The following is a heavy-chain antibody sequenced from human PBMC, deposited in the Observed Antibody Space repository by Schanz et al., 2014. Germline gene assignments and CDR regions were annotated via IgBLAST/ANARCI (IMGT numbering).Heavy chain of an antibody. J-gene: IGHJ4*02. CDR1: GGSMSSSSYY. V-gene: IGHV4-39*02. CDR2: MYYSGSTS. D-gene: IGHD6-19*01. Sequence: QLQLQESGPGLVKPSETLSLTCTVSGGSMSSSSYYWGWIRQPPGKGLEWIGSMYYSGSTSYYYPSLKRRSTISVDPSKNISPRKLTSATAADSAVYYCARLWGGWRIPDYWGQGTLVTVSS. CDR3: ARLWGGWRIPDY.